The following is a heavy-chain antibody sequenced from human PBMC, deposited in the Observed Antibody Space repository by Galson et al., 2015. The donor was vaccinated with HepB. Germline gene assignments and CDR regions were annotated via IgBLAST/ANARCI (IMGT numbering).Heavy chain of an antibody. CDR3: ASAHSGYGGGDYYYGMDV. Sequence: SLRLSCAASGFTFSSYAMHWVRQAPGKGLEWVSYISSSSSTIYYADSVKGRFTISRDNAKNSLYLQMNSLRAEDTAVYYCASAHSGYGGGDYYYGMDVWGQGTTVTVSS. J-gene: IGHJ6*02. V-gene: IGHV3-48*04. CDR2: ISSSSSTI. D-gene: IGHD5-12*01. CDR1: GFTFSSYA.